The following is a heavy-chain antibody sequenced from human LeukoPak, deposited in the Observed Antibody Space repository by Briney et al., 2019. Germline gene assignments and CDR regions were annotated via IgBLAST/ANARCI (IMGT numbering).Heavy chain of an antibody. CDR2: ISPSSSSI. CDR1: GVTVGTNS. V-gene: IGHV3-21*01. Sequence: GGSLRLSCAASGVTVGTNSMNWVRQAPGKGLEWVSFISPSSSSIYYADSVKGRFTVSRDNAKNSLYLQMNSLRAEDTALYYCARERRNTPMDVWGQGTTVTVSS. D-gene: IGHD5-18*01. CDR3: ARERRNTPMDV. J-gene: IGHJ6*02.